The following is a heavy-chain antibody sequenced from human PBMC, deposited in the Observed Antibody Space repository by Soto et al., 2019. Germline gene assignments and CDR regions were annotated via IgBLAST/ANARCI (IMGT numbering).Heavy chain of an antibody. V-gene: IGHV3-23*01. CDR3: AKSRCSSTSCYIFHYYYGMDV. CDR2: ISGSGGST. D-gene: IGHD2-2*02. Sequence: LRLSCAASGFTFSSYAMSWVRQAPGKGLEWVSAISGSGGSTYYADSVKGRFTISRDNSKNTLYLQMNSLRAEDTAVYYCAKSRCSSTSCYIFHYYYGMDVWGQGTTVTVSS. CDR1: GFTFSSYA. J-gene: IGHJ6*02.